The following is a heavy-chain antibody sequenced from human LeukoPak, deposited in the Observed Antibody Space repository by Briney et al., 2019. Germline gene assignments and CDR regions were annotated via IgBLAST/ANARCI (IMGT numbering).Heavy chain of an antibody. J-gene: IGHJ4*02. V-gene: IGHV1-2*06. Sequence: ASVKVSCKASGGTFSSYAISWVRQAPGQGLEWMGRINPNSGGTNYAQKFQGRVTMTGDTSISTAYMELSRLRSDDTAVYYCARELAARLGSDYWGQGTLVTVSS. D-gene: IGHD6-6*01. CDR3: ARELAARLGSDY. CDR1: GGTFSSYA. CDR2: INPNSGGT.